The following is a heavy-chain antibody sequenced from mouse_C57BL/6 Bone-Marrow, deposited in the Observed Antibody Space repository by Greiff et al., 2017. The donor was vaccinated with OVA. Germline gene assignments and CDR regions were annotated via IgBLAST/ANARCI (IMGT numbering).Heavy chain of an antibody. J-gene: IGHJ2*01. CDR2: IDPSDSYT. Sequence: VQLQQPGAELVRPGTSVKLSCKASGYTFTSYWMHWVKQRPGQGLEWIGVIDPSDSYTNYNQKFKGKATLTVDTSSSTAYMQLSSLTSEDSAVYYCARIYGYDVYYFDYWGQGTTLTVSS. D-gene: IGHD2-2*01. CDR3: ARIYGYDVYYFDY. CDR1: GYTFTSYW. V-gene: IGHV1-59*01.